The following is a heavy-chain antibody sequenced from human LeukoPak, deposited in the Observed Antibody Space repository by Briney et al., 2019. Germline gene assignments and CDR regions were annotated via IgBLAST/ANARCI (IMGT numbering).Heavy chain of an antibody. V-gene: IGHV4-59*01. J-gene: IGHJ5*02. Sequence: KPSETLSLTCTVSGGSISSYYWSWIRQPPGKGLEWIGYIYSSGSTNYNPSLKSRVTISVDTSKNQFSLKLSSVTAADTAVYYCARDYDSSGYMTDPWGQGTLVTVSS. D-gene: IGHD3-22*01. CDR2: IYSSGST. CDR3: ARDYDSSGYMTDP. CDR1: GGSISSYY.